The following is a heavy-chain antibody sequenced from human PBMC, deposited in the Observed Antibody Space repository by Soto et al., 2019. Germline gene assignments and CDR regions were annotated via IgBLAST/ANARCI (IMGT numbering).Heavy chain of an antibody. D-gene: IGHD4-4*01. Sequence: QVQLVESGGGVVQPGRSLRLSCAASGFTFSSYAMHWVRQAPGKGLEWVAVISYDGSNKYYADSVKGRFTISRDNSKNTLYLQMNSLRAEDTAVYYCEREEDPRSNRYYYYYGMDVWGQGTTVTVSS. CDR3: EREEDPRSNRYYYYYGMDV. V-gene: IGHV3-30-3*01. J-gene: IGHJ6*02. CDR2: ISYDGSNK. CDR1: GFTFSSYA.